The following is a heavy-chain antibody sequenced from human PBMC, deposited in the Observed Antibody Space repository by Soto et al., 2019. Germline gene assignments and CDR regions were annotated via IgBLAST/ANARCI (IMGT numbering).Heavy chain of an antibody. CDR3: ARSGGGSYYGGVRY. Sequence: SETLSLTCTVSGGSISSSSYYWGWIRQPPGKGPEWIGSIYYSGSTYHNPSLKSRVTISVDTSKNQFSLKLSSVTAADTAVYYCARSGGGSYYGGVRYWGQGTLVTVYS. D-gene: IGHD1-26*01. J-gene: IGHJ4*02. V-gene: IGHV4-39*01. CDR2: IYYSGST. CDR1: GGSISSSSYY.